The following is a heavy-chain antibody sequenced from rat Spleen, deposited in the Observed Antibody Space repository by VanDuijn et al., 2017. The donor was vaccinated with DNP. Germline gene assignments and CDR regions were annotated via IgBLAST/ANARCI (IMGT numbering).Heavy chain of an antibody. D-gene: IGHD1-11*01. V-gene: IGHV5-58*01. J-gene: IGHJ4*01. CDR1: GFTFSNYW. Sequence: EVQLVETGGGLVQPGRSLKLSCVASGFTFSNYWMYWIRQAPGKGLEWVASINTDGGTTYYPDSVKGRFTICRDNAENNLYLQMNSLRSEDTATYYCAKDRDGGFAMDAWGQGTSVTVSS. CDR2: INTDGGTT. CDR3: AKDRDGGFAMDA.